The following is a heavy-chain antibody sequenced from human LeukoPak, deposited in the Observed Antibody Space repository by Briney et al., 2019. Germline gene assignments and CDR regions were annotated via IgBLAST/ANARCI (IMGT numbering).Heavy chain of an antibody. Sequence: SGTLSLTCAVSGGSISSNSWWTWVRQPPGKGLRGIGAIFHSGTTNYNPSLKSRITVSVDKSRNQFSLTLSSVTAADTAVYYCARGELLWFGELSGYGMDVWGQGTTVTVSS. V-gene: IGHV4-4*02. D-gene: IGHD3-10*01. J-gene: IGHJ6*02. CDR3: ARGELLWFGELSGYGMDV. CDR2: IFHSGTT. CDR1: GGSISSNSW.